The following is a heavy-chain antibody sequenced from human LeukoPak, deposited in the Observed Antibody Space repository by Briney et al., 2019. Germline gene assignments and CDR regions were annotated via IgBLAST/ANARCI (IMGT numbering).Heavy chain of an antibody. D-gene: IGHD2/OR15-2a*01. V-gene: IGHV3-21*01. CDR2: ISSSSDYI. J-gene: IGHJ5*02. CDR3: ARGKTSQNIVTRKTYNWFDP. CDR1: GFTFNTYS. Sequence: GGSLRLSCAASGFTFNTYSMNWLRQAPGKGLQWVSSISSSSDYIYYADSVKGRFTISRDNAKNSLYLQMKSLRVEDTAVYYCARGKTSQNIVTRKTYNWFDPWGQGTLVTVSS.